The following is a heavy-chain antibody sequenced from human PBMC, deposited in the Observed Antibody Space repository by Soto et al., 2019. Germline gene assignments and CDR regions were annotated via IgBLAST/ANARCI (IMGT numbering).Heavy chain of an antibody. CDR3: AKALRYFDWLYFDY. D-gene: IGHD3-9*01. CDR1: GFTFDDYA. Sequence: VQLVESGGGLVQPGRSLRLSCAASGFTFDDYAMHWVRQAPGKGLEWVSGISWNSGSIGYADSVKGRFTISRDNAKNSLYLQMNSLRAEDKALYYCAKALRYFDWLYFDYWGQGTLVTVSS. J-gene: IGHJ4*02. V-gene: IGHV3-9*01. CDR2: ISWNSGSI.